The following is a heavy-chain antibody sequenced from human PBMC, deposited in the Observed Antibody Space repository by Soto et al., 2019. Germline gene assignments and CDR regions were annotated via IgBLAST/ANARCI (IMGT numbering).Heavy chain of an antibody. V-gene: IGHV4-59*08. CDR2: IYYSGST. CDR3: ARRSGYSFDY. Sequence: QVQLQESGPGLVKPSETLSLTCTVSGGSISSYYWSWIRQPPGKGLEWIGYIYYSGSTNYNPSLKSRVTISVDTSKNQFSLKLSSVTAADTAVYYCARRSGYSFDYWGQGNLVTVSS. J-gene: IGHJ4*02. D-gene: IGHD1-1*01. CDR1: GGSISSYY.